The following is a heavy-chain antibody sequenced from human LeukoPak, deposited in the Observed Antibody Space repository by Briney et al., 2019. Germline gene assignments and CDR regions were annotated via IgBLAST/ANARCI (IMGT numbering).Heavy chain of an antibody. Sequence: GASVKVSCKASGGTFSSYAISWVRQAPGQGLEWMGGIIPIFGTANYAQKFQGRVTITADESTSTAYMELSSLRSEDTAVYYCARIDYGGNGNFDYWGQGTLVTVSS. CDR2: IIPIFGTA. CDR1: GGTFSSYA. CDR3: ARIDYGGNGNFDY. V-gene: IGHV1-69*13. D-gene: IGHD4-23*01. J-gene: IGHJ4*02.